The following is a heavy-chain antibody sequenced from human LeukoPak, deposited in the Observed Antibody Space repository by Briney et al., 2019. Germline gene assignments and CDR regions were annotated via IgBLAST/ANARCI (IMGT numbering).Heavy chain of an antibody. D-gene: IGHD4-17*01. CDR2: INPKSGGT. J-gene: IGHJ4*02. CDR1: RYTFTVYY. Sequence: ASVKVSCMACRYTFTVYYMHWVRQAPGQGVEWMGWINPKSGGTNYAQKFQGRVTMTRDTTISTAYMELSRLRSDNTAVYYCARVALRAVTKYYFDYWGQGTLLTASS. V-gene: IGHV1-2*02. CDR3: ARVALRAVTKYYFDY.